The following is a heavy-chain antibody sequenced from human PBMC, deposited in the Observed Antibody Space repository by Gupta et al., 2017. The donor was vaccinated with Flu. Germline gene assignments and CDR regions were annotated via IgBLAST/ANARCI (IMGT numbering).Heavy chain of an antibody. CDR3: ARTWIQEWTPDFDY. D-gene: IGHD5-18*01. Sequence: QVQLVQSGAEVKKPGASVKVSYKASGYTFTGHHIHWVRQAPGQGLEWMGRINPNSGGTIYAQKFQGRVTMTRDTSFNTAYMELGSLKFDDSAMYYCARTWIQEWTPDFDYWGQGTLVTVSS. V-gene: IGHV1-2*02. CDR2: INPNSGGT. J-gene: IGHJ4*02. CDR1: GYTFTGHH.